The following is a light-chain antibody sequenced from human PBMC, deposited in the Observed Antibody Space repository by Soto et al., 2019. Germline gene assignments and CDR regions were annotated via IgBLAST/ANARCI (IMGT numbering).Light chain of an antibody. CDR2: GAS. CDR3: QQYNSWTSIT. V-gene: IGKV3-15*01. J-gene: IGKJ5*01. Sequence: EIVMTQSPATLSVSPGERVTLSCRASQNISRNLGWYQQRPGQAPRLLIYGASTRATGIPPRFSGSGSGTEFTLTISSLQSEDIAIYYCQQYNSWTSITFGQGTRLEIK. CDR1: QNISRN.